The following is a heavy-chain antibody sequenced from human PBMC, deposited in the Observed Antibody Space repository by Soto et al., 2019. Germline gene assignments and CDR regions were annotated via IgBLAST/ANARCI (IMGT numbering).Heavy chain of an antibody. CDR3: TRSLTGALHPFDY. D-gene: IGHD3-9*01. V-gene: IGHV1-69*06. Sequence: GASVKLSCKASGGTFSIYAISWVLQAPGQGLEWMGGIIPIFGTANYAQKFQGRVTITAYKSTSTAYMELSSLRSEDTAVYYCTRSLTGALHPFDYSGQGALVIVSS. CDR1: GGTFSIYA. CDR2: IIPIFGTA. J-gene: IGHJ4*02.